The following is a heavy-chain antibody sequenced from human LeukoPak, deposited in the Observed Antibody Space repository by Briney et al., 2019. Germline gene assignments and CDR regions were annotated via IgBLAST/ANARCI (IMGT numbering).Heavy chain of an antibody. V-gene: IGHV3-7*01. CDR3: TRGRLTMT. D-gene: IGHD3-22*01. J-gene: IGHJ5*02. CDR2: IKEGGSEK. CDR1: GFTFSSSW. Sequence: GGSLRLSCAASGFTFSSSWMSWVRQAPGKGLEWGANIKEGGSEKCYVEPVKGRFSISRDNAKNSLYLQMNSLRVEDTAVYYCTRGRLTMTWGQGTLVTVSS.